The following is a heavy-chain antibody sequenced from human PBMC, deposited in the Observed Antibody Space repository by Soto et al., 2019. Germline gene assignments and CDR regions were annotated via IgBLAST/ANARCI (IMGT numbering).Heavy chain of an antibody. Sequence: QVQLVQSGAEVRKVGASVKVSCKTSGYTFSAYYVHWARLAPGRGFEWLGWINPSNEITTFSQYFLGGVTMTRDTSTNTVHMELNRLTADDTAVYYCMRGGWGDSPIDYWGQGTQVTVSS. D-gene: IGHD1-26*01. J-gene: IGHJ4*02. CDR3: MRGGWGDSPIDY. V-gene: IGHV1-2*02. CDR2: INPSNEIT. CDR1: GYTFSAYY.